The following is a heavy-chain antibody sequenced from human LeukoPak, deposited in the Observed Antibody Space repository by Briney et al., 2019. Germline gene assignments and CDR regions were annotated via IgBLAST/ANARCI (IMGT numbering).Heavy chain of an antibody. D-gene: IGHD6-6*01. CDR3: ASLYSSSAYYYMDV. J-gene: IGHJ6*03. Sequence: KSGGSLRLSCAASGFTFSSYSMNWVRQAPGKGLEWVSSISSSSSYIYYADSVRGRFTISRDNAKNSLYLQMNSLRAEDTAVYYCASLYSSSAYYYMDVWGKGTTATVSS. CDR1: GFTFSSYS. V-gene: IGHV3-21*01. CDR2: ISSSSSYI.